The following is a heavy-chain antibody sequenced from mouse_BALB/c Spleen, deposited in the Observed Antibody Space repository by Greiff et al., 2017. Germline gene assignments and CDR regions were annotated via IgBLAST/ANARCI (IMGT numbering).Heavy chain of an antibody. V-gene: IGHV5-6-2*01. D-gene: IGHD1-1*02. CDR2: INRNGGST. CDR1: GFSFSSYY. CDR3: ARRWGGYYAMDY. J-gene: IGHJ4*01. Sequence: EVKLLESGGGLVKLGGSLKLSCAASGFSFSSYYMSWVRQTPEKGLELVAAINRNGGSTYYPDTVKGRSTMSRDNAKNTLYLQMSSLKSEDTALYYCARRWGGYYAMDYWGQGTSVTVSS.